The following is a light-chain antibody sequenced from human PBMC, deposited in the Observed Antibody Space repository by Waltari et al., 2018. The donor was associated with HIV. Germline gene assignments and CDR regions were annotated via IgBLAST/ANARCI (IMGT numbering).Light chain of an antibody. CDR3: CSYAGSSPYVV. J-gene: IGLJ2*01. CDR2: EGS. V-gene: IGLV2-23*01. CDR1: SSDVWRYNL. Sequence: QPALTQPASVSGSPGQPITISCTGTSSDVWRYNLVPWYQQHPGNAPKLLIYEGSKRPSGVSNRFSGSKSGNTASLTISGLQAEDEADYYCCSYAGSSPYVVFGGGTKLTVL.